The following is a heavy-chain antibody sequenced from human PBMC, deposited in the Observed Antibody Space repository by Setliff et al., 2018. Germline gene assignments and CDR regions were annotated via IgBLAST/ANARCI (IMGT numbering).Heavy chain of an antibody. CDR3: ARGKTFFGAFIRAFDI. J-gene: IGHJ3*02. D-gene: IGHD3-3*01. Sequence: SETLSLTCAVSGGSISSGGYSWSWIRQPPGKGLEWIGYIYHSGSTYYNPSLKSRVTISVDTSKNQFSLKLSSVTAADTAVYHCARGKTFFGAFIRAFDIWGQGRMVTVSS. CDR2: IYHSGST. CDR1: GGSISSGGYS. V-gene: IGHV4-30-2*01.